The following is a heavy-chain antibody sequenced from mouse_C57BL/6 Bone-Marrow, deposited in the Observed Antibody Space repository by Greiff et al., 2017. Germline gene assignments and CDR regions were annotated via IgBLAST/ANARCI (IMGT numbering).Heavy chain of an antibody. D-gene: IGHD1-1*01. CDR1: GFTFSSYA. J-gene: IGHJ1*03. V-gene: IGHV5-4*01. Sequence: EVKLQESGGGLVKPGGSLKLSCAASGFTFSSYAMSWVRQTPEKRLEWVATISDGGSYTYYPDNVKGRFTISRDNAKNNLYLQMRHLKSEDTAMYDCAREGYGSSPWYFDGWGTGTTVSVSA. CDR2: ISDGGSYT. CDR3: AREGYGSSPWYFDG.